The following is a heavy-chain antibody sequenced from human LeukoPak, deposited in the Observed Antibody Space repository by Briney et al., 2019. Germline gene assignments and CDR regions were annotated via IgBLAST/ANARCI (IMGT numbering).Heavy chain of an antibody. Sequence: GRSLRLSCAASGFTFSNFGMHWVRQAPGKGLEWVSSIPDNGAYSHHADSVKGRFTISRDNARNSLYLDMHNLGAEDTAVYYCVRGDSRDYWGQGTLVTVSS. CDR1: GFTFSNFG. CDR2: IPDNGAYS. CDR3: VRGDSRDY. V-gene: IGHV3-21*01. D-gene: IGHD6-13*01. J-gene: IGHJ4*02.